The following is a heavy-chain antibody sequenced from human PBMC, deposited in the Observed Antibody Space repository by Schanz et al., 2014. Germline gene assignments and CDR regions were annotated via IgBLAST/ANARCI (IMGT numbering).Heavy chain of an antibody. J-gene: IGHJ4*02. CDR3: AKSQGSSFDS. CDR2: VSRSTPDI. CDR1: GITLSSYG. Sequence: EVHLVESGGGLVQPGGSLRLSCAASGITLSSYGMHWVRQAPGKGLEWVSYVSRSTPDIYYADSVKGRFTMSRDNAKNSVFLQMNSLRAEDTAVYYCAKSQGSSFDSWGQGTLVTVSS. D-gene: IGHD6-13*01. V-gene: IGHV3-48*01.